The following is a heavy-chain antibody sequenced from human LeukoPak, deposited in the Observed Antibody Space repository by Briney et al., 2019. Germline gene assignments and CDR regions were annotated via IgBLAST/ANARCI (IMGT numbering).Heavy chain of an antibody. D-gene: IGHD3-10*01. CDR3: ARDSGTTGEVKFDP. Sequence: SETLSLTCTVSGGSISSYWSWIRQPAGQGLEWIGRIYGSDTTTYNPSLKSRVSMSIDKSKNQFSLKLMSVTAADRAVYYGARDSGTTGEVKFDPWGQGTLVTVSS. V-gene: IGHV4-4*07. CDR2: IYGSDTT. J-gene: IGHJ5*02. CDR1: GGSISSY.